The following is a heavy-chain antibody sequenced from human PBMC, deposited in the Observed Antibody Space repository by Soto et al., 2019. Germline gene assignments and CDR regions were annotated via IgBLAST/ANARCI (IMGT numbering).Heavy chain of an antibody. CDR2: INTGSGDT. D-gene: IGHD1-1*01. J-gene: IGHJ4*02. V-gene: IGHV1-3*04. CDR3: ARRSPWNGVDY. Sequence: QVQLVQSGAEVKEPGASMKVSCETSGYSFTSNAMHWVRQAPGQGLVWVGWINTGSGDTKYSQKFQDRVILTRDTSAGTAYMELSSLRSEDTAVYYCARRSPWNGVDYWGQGTLVTVSS. CDR1: GYSFTSNA.